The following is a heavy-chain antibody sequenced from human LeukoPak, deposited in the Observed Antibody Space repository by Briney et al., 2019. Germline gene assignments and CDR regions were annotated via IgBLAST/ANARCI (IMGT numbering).Heavy chain of an antibody. Sequence: ASVKVSCKASGYTFTSYYMHWVRQAPGQGLEWMGIINPSGGSTSYAQKFQGRVTMTRDTSASTVYMELSSLRSEDTAVYYCARSSRTLYYYYYYMDVWGKGTTVTVSS. J-gene: IGHJ6*03. CDR1: GYTFTSYY. CDR3: ARSSRTLYYYYYYMDV. V-gene: IGHV1-46*01. D-gene: IGHD1-14*01. CDR2: INPSGGST.